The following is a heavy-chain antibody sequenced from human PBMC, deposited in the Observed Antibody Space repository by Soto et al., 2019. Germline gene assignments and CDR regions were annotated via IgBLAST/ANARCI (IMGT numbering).Heavy chain of an antibody. Sequence: GGSLRLSCAASGFTFSSYAMSWVRQAPGKGLEWVSAISGSGGSTYYADSVKGRFTISRDNSKNTLYLQMSSLRAEDTAVYYCAKGLLWFGESLYYFDYWGQGTLVTVSS. CDR3: AKGLLWFGESLYYFDY. J-gene: IGHJ4*02. CDR1: GFTFSSYA. CDR2: ISGSGGST. D-gene: IGHD3-10*01. V-gene: IGHV3-23*01.